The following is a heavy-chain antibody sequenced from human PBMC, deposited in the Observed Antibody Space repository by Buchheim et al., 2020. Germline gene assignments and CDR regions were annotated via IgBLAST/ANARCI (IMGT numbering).Heavy chain of an antibody. Sequence: QVHLVESGGGLGKPGGSLRLSCAASGIGFSDYYMNWIRQAPGKGLEWVSYISGGSVYTDYADSVKGRFTISRDNAKKSLYLEMDSLRAEDTAVYYCARDGGHCSSTACSDFDYWGQG. CDR1: GIGFSDYY. CDR2: ISGGSVYT. D-gene: IGHD2-2*01. J-gene: IGHJ4*02. V-gene: IGHV3-11*05. CDR3: ARDGGHCSSTACSDFDY.